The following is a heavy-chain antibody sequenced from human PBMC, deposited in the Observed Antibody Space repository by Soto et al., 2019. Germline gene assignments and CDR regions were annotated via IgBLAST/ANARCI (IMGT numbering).Heavy chain of an antibody. CDR1: GFTFSSYA. J-gene: IGHJ3*01. CDR2: ISGSVGST. V-gene: IGHV3-23*01. D-gene: IGHD1-26*01. Sequence: GGSLRLSCAASGFTFSSYAMSWVRQAPGKGLEWVSVISGSVGSTYYADSVKGRFIISRDNSKNTVDLQMNSVRVEDTAVYYCARGDRGAFDLWGQGTVVTVSS. CDR3: ARGDRGAFDL.